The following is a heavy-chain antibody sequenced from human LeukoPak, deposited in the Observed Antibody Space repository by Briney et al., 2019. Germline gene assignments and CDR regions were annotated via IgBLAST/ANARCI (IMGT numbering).Heavy chain of an antibody. J-gene: IGHJ4*02. CDR1: GFTFSSYA. V-gene: IGHV3-30*04. Sequence: PGGSLRHSCAASGFTFSSYAMHWVRQAPGKGLEWVAVISYDGSNKYYADSVKGRFTISRDNSKNTLYLQMNSLRAEDTAVYYCARGRNPHYSSSWYYWGQGTLVTVSS. CDR3: ARGRNPHYSSSWYY. CDR2: ISYDGSNK. D-gene: IGHD6-13*01.